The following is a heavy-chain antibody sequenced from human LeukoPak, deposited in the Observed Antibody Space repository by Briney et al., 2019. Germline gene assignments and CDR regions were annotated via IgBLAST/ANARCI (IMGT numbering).Heavy chain of an antibody. D-gene: IGHD3-22*01. CDR3: ATDSSGYQFDF. CDR2: INHGGGT. CDR1: GGSFSDYF. J-gene: IGHJ4*02. Sequence: PSETLSLTCAVYGGSFSDYFWNWIRQPPGKGLEWIGEINHGGGTRYDPSLKSRATISVDTSKKQFSLNLTSVTAADTAVYYCATDSSGYQFDFWGQGTLVSVSS. V-gene: IGHV4-34*01.